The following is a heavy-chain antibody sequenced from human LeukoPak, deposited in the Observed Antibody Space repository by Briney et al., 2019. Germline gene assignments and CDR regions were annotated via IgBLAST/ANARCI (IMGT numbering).Heavy chain of an antibody. V-gene: IGHV4-34*01. CDR2: INHSGSI. Sequence: SETLSLTCAVYGGSFSGYYWSWIRQPPGKGLEWIGEINHSGSINYNPSLKSRVTISVDTSKNQFSLKLSSVTAADTAVYYCARRGSVPAAMPYDYWGQGTLVTVSS. D-gene: IGHD2-2*01. J-gene: IGHJ4*02. CDR3: ARRGSVPAAMPYDY. CDR1: GGSFSGYY.